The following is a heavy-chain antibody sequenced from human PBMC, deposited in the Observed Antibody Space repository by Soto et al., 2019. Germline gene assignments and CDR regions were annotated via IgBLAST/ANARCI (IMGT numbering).Heavy chain of an antibody. Sequence: SETLSLTCTVSGVSISSSSYYWGWIRQPPGKGLEWIGSIYYSGSTYYNPSLKSRVTISIDTSKNQFSLKLSSVTAADTAVYYCARTSGSYSSYYYYGMDVWGQGTTVTVSS. CDR1: GVSISSSSYY. J-gene: IGHJ6*02. D-gene: IGHD1-26*01. V-gene: IGHV4-39*01. CDR2: IYYSGST. CDR3: ARTSGSYSSYYYYGMDV.